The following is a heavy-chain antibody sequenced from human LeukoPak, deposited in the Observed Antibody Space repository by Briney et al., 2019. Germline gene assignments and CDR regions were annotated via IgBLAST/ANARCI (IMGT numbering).Heavy chain of an antibody. CDR1: GFTFSSYG. J-gene: IGHJ4*02. V-gene: IGHV3-30*02. Sequence: PGGSLRLSCAASGFTFSSYGMHWVRQAPGKGLEWVAVIWYDGSNKYYADSVKGRFTISRDNSNNTLYLQMNSLRAEDTAVYYCAKDRETTASGTFDYWGQGTLVTVSS. CDR2: IWYDGSNK. CDR3: AKDRETTASGTFDY. D-gene: IGHD6-13*01.